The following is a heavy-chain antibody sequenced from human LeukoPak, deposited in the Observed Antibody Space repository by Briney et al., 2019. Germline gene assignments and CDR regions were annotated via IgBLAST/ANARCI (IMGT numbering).Heavy chain of an antibody. CDR1: GGSFSGYY. Sequence: PSETLSLTCAVYGGSFSGYYWSWIRQPPGKGLEWIGEINHSGSTNYNPSLKSRVTISVDTSKNQFSLKLSSVTAADAAVYYCARAFSSGYVLDYWGQGTLVTVSS. J-gene: IGHJ4*02. CDR3: ARAFSSGYVLDY. D-gene: IGHD5-12*01. V-gene: IGHV4-34*01. CDR2: INHSGST.